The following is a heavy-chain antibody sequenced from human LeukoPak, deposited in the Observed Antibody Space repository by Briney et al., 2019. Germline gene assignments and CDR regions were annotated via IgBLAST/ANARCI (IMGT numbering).Heavy chain of an antibody. V-gene: IGHV5-51*01. CDR1: GYSFTSYW. CDR3: ARRGYSGYGPLDAFDI. J-gene: IGHJ3*02. D-gene: IGHD5-12*01. Sequence: GESLKISCKGSGYSFTSYWIGWVRQMPGKGLEGMGIIYPGDSDTRYSPSFQGQVTISADKSISTAYLQWSSLKASDTAMYYCARRGYSGYGPLDAFDIWGQGTMVTVSS. CDR2: IYPGDSDT.